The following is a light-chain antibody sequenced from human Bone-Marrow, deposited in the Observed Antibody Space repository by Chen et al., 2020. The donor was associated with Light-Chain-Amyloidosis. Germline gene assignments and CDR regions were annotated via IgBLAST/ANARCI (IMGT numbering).Light chain of an antibody. Sequence: EIVLTQSPGTLSLSPGEGANLSYRASQTISSNYLTWYQQKFGQAPRLLIYGSSSRATGIPDRFTGSGSGKDFTLTINRQEPEDFAMYYFQQYGTSPLTFGGGTKVEIK. CDR3: QQYGTSPLT. V-gene: IGKV3-20*01. J-gene: IGKJ4*01. CDR1: QTISSNY. CDR2: GSS.